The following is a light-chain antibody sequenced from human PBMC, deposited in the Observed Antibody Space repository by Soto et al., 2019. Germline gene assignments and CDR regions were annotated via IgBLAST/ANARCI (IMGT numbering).Light chain of an antibody. V-gene: IGLV2-14*01. Sequence: QSVLTQPASVSGSPGQSITLSCTGTSSDVGGYNYVSWYQQHPGKAPRLMIYDVSDRPSGVSNRFSGSKSGNTASLTISGLQTEDEADYYCSSYKSDSTPYVFGTGT. CDR3: SSYKSDSTPYV. CDR1: SSDVGGYNY. CDR2: DVS. J-gene: IGLJ1*01.